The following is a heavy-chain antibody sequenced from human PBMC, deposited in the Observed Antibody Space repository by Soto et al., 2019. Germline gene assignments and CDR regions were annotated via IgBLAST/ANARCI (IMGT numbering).Heavy chain of an antibody. CDR2: IWYDGSNK. J-gene: IGHJ4*02. D-gene: IGHD6-13*01. CDR3: ARDLSTLIAAAGIGY. V-gene: IGHV3-33*01. CDR1: GFTFSSYG. Sequence: QVQLVESGGGVVQPGRSLRLSCAASGFTFSSYGMHWVRQAPGKGLEWVAVIWYDGSNKYYADSVKGRFTISRDNSKNTLYLQMNSLRAEDTAVYYCARDLSTLIAAAGIGYWGQGTLVTVSS.